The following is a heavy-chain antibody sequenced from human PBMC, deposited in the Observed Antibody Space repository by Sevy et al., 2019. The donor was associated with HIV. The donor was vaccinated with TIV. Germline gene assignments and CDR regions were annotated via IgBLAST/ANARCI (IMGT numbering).Heavy chain of an antibody. J-gene: IGHJ2*01. V-gene: IGHV4-34*01. CDR3: ARGGDGVVPSPIIGLGPWTKYWYFDL. Sequence: SQTLSLTCAVSGGSFSGYSWDWIRQPPGKGLEWIGEVNHSGSTNYNPSLKSRVTISVDTSKNQLSRKRKFVTAADTAVYYCARGGDGVVPSPIIGLGPWTKYWYFDLWGRGTLVTVSS. D-gene: IGHD3-3*01. CDR1: GGSFSGYS. CDR2: VNHSGST.